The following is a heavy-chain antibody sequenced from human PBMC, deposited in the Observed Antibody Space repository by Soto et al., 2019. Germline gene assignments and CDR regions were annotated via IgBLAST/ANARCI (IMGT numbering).Heavy chain of an antibody. Sequence: GESLKISCKGSGYSFTSYWIGWVRQMPGKGLEWMGIIYPGDSDTRYSPSFQGQVTISADKSISTAYLQWSSLRVDDTAVYYCAKSGPTNYFDHWGQGTPVTVSS. CDR2: IYPGDSDT. CDR1: GYSFTSYW. J-gene: IGHJ4*02. V-gene: IGHV5-51*01. CDR3: AKSGPTNYFDH.